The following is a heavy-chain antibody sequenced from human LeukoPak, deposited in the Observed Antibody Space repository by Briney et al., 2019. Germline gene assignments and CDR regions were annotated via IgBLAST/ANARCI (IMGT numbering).Heavy chain of an antibody. CDR1: GFTFSNVW. J-gene: IGHJ4*02. CDR3: STTYYYDSSEGY. Sequence: GGSLRLSCAASGFTFSNVWMNWVRQAPGKGLEWVGRIKSKTDGGTTDYAAPVKGRFTISRDDSKNTLYLQMNSLKTEDTAVYYCSTTYYYDSSEGYWGQGTLVTVSS. V-gene: IGHV3-15*07. D-gene: IGHD3-22*01. CDR2: IKSKTDGGTT.